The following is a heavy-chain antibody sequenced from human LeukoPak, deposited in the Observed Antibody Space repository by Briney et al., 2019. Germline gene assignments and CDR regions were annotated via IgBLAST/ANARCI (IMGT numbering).Heavy chain of an antibody. CDR1: GYTFTSYY. CDR2: INPSGGST. V-gene: IGHV1-46*01. Sequence: ASVKVSCKASGYTFTSYYMHWVRQAPGQGLEWMGIINPSGGSTSYAQKFQGRVTMTRDTSTSTVYMELSSLRSEDTAVYYCATWYYYDSSDYYLADYWGQGTLVTVSS. J-gene: IGHJ4*02. CDR3: ATWYYYDSSDYYLADY. D-gene: IGHD3-22*01.